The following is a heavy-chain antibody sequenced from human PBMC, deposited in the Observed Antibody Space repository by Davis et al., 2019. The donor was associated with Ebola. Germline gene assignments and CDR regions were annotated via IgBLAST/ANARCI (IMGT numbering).Heavy chain of an antibody. CDR1: GYTFTRYA. Sequence: AASVKVSCKASGYTFTRYAILWVRQAPGQRLEWMGWINAANGKTKYSQNFQGRVSITSDTSANTAYMELSNLKSEDTSVYYCARASRTWSPDYWGQGTLVTVSS. V-gene: IGHV1-3*01. CDR3: ARASRTWSPDY. J-gene: IGHJ4*02. CDR2: INAANGKT. D-gene: IGHD2-2*01.